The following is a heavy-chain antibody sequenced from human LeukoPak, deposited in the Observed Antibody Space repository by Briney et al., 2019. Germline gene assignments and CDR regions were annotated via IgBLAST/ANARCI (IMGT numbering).Heavy chain of an antibody. CDR1: GGSISSGGYS. V-gene: IGHV4-31*11. D-gene: IGHD5-18*01. Sequence: SQTLSLTCAVSGGSISSGGYSWSWIRQHPGKGLEWIGYIYYSGSTYYNPSLKSRVTISVDTSKNQFSLKLSSVTAADTAVYYCARVGYSYGLEYWGQGTLVTVSS. CDR2: IYYSGST. CDR3: ARVGYSYGLEY. J-gene: IGHJ4*02.